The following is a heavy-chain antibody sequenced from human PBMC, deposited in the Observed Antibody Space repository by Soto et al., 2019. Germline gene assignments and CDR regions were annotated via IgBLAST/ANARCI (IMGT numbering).Heavy chain of an antibody. V-gene: IGHV5-51*01. CDR2: IYPGDSDT. Sequence: PGESLKISCQGSGYSFTSNWIGWVRQMPGKGLEWMGIIYPGDSDTRYSPSFHGQVTISADKSISTAYLQWSSLKASDTAMYYCARGRCSSASCYDGTNYYYYMDVWGKGTTVTVSS. CDR3: ARGRCSSASCYDGTNYYYYMDV. J-gene: IGHJ6*03. D-gene: IGHD2-2*01. CDR1: GYSFTSNW.